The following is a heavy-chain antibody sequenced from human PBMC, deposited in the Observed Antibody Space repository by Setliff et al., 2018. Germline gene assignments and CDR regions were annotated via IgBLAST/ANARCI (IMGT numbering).Heavy chain of an antibody. D-gene: IGHD2-15*01. Sequence: GGSLRLSCAASGFTFSTYAVSWVRQAPGKGLGWVSSISGSGSSAYYADSVKGRFTISRDNPKNTLFLQMNSLRAEDTAVYYCAKDRYCGGGSCLKDFEYWGQGTLVTVSS. CDR1: GFTFSTYA. J-gene: IGHJ4*02. CDR3: AKDRYCGGGSCLKDFEY. V-gene: IGHV3-23*01. CDR2: ISGSGSSA.